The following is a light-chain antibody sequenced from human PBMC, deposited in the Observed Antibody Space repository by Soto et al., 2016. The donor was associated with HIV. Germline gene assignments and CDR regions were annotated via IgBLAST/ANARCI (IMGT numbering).Light chain of an antibody. Sequence: DFQMTQSPSTLSASVGDRVTITCRASQTISNFLAWYQQKPGKAPRLLIYKASTLQSGVPSRFSGRGSGTEFTLTISSLQPDDFATYYCLQHNSYRWTFGQGTKVEIK. CDR1: QTISNF. CDR3: LQHNSYRWT. J-gene: IGKJ1*01. V-gene: IGKV1-5*03. CDR2: KAS.